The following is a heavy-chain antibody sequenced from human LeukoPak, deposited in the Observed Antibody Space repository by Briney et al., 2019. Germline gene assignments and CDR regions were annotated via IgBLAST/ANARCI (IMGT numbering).Heavy chain of an antibody. CDR2: IYYSGST. CDR3: ARGDFCSKSNCYLRPMDV. D-gene: IGHD3-3*01. CDR1: GGSISDYY. Sequence: SETLSLTCTVSGGSISDYYWNWIRQPPGKGLEGIGYIYYSGSTTYNPSLNSRVTMSVDTAKNQFSLIVRSVTAADTAVYYCARGDFCSKSNCYLRPMDVWGKGTTVSVSS. J-gene: IGHJ6*03. V-gene: IGHV4-59*01.